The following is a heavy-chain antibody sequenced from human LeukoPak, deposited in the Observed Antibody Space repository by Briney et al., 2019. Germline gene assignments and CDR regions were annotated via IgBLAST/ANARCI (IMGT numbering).Heavy chain of an antibody. CDR3: AKDGGSGPLDY. J-gene: IGHJ4*02. Sequence: GGSLRLSCAASGFTFSKFWMHWVRQVPGTGLVWVSRISPDGSITNYADSVKGRFTISRDNAKNSLYLQMNSLRAEDTALYYCAKDGGSGPLDYWGQGTLVTVSS. CDR2: ISPDGSIT. D-gene: IGHD6-19*01. V-gene: IGHV3-74*01. CDR1: GFTFSKFW.